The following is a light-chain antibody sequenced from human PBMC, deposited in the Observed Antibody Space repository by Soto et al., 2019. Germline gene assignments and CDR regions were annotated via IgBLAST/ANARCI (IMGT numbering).Light chain of an antibody. CDR3: HHYNSSPFS. J-gene: IGKJ3*01. V-gene: IGKV1-5*01. Sequence: DIQMTQSPPTLSASVGDTVTITCRASQSISNWWAWYQKRPGRAPKLLIYDAPILLSGVPSRFRGSGSGTDFTLTINTLQPTDSASYDCHHYNSSPFSFGPGTKVDIK. CDR2: DAP. CDR1: QSISNW.